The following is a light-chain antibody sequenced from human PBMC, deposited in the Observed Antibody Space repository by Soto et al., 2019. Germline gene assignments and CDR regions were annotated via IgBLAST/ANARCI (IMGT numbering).Light chain of an antibody. CDR1: QSVSSN. V-gene: IGKV3-15*01. CDR3: QQYNNWLDT. CDR2: GAS. J-gene: IGKJ2*01. Sequence: EIVMTQSPATLSVSPGERATLSCRASQSVSSNLAWYQQKPGQAPRLPIYGASTRATGIPARFSGSGSGTEFTLTISSLQSEDFAVYYCQQYNNWLDTFGQGTKLEIK.